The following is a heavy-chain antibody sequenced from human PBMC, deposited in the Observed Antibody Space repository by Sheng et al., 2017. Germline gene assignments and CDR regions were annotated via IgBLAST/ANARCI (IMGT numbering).Heavy chain of an antibody. D-gene: IGHD1-7*01. CDR3: TSLRPDLVGAPSLRTRVRTEPVTXPSSFQ. V-gene: IGHV1-69*02. J-gene: IGHJ1*01. Sequence: VQLVQSGAEVKKPGSSVKVSCKASGDTSSEYIISWVRQAPGQGLEWMGGIHPILGIPDYAQKFQGRVTITADKSTSTAYMDLSSLRSEDTAVYFVTSLRPDLVGAPSLRTRVRTEPVTXPSSFQ. CDR1: GDTSSEYI. CDR2: IHPILGIP.